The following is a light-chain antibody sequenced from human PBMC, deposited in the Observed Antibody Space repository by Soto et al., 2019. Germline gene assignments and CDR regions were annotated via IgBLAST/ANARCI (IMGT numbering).Light chain of an antibody. CDR1: QNIARY. Sequence: DIQVTQSPSSLSASVGDRVTLTCRASQNIARYLNWYHQIPGKAPKLLISSASSLESGVPSRFSGSGSGTDFTLIISSLQPEDCATYYCQQSYRTPLTFGGGTKVEIK. J-gene: IGKJ4*01. CDR2: SAS. V-gene: IGKV1-39*01. CDR3: QQSYRTPLT.